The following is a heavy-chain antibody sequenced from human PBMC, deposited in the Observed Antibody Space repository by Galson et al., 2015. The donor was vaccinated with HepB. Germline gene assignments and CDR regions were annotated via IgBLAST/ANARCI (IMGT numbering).Heavy chain of an antibody. Sequence: SLRLSCATSGFTFSSYWMTWVRQAPGKGLEWVANIKEDGSEKNYVESVKGRFTISRDNAKKSLYLQMTSLRAEDTAIYYCARDFDFWSGHSDYYYYYMDAWGNGTTVTVSS. CDR3: ARDFDFWSGHSDYYYYYMDA. J-gene: IGHJ6*03. CDR2: IKEDGSEK. CDR1: GFTFSSYW. V-gene: IGHV3-7*01. D-gene: IGHD3-3*01.